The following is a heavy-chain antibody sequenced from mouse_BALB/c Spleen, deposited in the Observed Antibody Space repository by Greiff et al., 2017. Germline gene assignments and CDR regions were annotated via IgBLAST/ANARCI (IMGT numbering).Heavy chain of an antibody. V-gene: IGHV2-9*02. CDR1: GFSLTSYG. CDR2: IWAGGST. Sequence: VMLVESGPGLVAPSQSLSITCTVSGFSLTSYGVHWVRQPPGKGLEWLGVIWAGGSTNYNSALMSRLSISKDNSKSQVFLKMNSLQTDDTAMYYCARDHYDFAMDYWGQGTSVTVSS. J-gene: IGHJ4*01. D-gene: IGHD2-4*01. CDR3: ARDHYDFAMDY.